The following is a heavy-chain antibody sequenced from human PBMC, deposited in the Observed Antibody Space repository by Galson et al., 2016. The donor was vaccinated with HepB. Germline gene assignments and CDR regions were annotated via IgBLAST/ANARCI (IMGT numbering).Heavy chain of an antibody. Sequence: SVKVSCKASGGTFSDYAIGWVRQAPGQGLEWMGGSIPIFGTTNYAQKFQGRVTITADESTSTAYMDLSSLTSEDTAVYYCARDSGRYFDSSGYYYLWGQGTLVTVSS. CDR2: SIPIFGTT. CDR3: ARDSGRYFDSSGYYYL. V-gene: IGHV1-69*13. J-gene: IGHJ5*02. D-gene: IGHD3-22*01. CDR1: GGTFSDYA.